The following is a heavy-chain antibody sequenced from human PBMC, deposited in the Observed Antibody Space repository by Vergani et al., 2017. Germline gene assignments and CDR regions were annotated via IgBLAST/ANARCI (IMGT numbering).Heavy chain of an antibody. Sequence: QVHLVESGGGAVQSAGSLRLSCAASGFMFNSYGMHWVHQAPGKGLEWVSLIDFKGNDAYYTNSVRGRFIISRDNSKNTLYLQMNSLRVEDTALYYCAKQYVGTSDCWGQGTLVTVSS. CDR3: AKQYVGTSDC. J-gene: IGHJ4*02. CDR1: GFMFNSYG. D-gene: IGHD1-26*01. CDR2: IDFKGNDA. V-gene: IGHV3-30*02.